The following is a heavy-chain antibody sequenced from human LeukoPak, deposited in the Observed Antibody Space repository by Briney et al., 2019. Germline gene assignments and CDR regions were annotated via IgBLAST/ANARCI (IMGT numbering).Heavy chain of an antibody. CDR1: EYSFPNYC. V-gene: IGHV5-51*01. J-gene: IGHJ4*02. CDR2: IYPDDSDT. Sequence: GESLRISCKHSEYSFPNYCIGWVRQMPGKGLEWMGIIYPDDSDTRYSPSFQGQVTISADKSISTAYLQWSSLKASDTAMYYCASGFRDYGRSQSYYFDYWGQGTLVTVSS. CDR3: ASGFRDYGRSQSYYFDY. D-gene: IGHD4-17*01.